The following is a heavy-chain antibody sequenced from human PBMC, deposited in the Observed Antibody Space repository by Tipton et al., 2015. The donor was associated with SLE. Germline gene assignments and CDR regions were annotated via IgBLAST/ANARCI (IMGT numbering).Heavy chain of an antibody. CDR2: IWYDGSNK. Sequence: SLRLSCAASGFTFSSYGMHWVRQAPGKGLEWVAVIWYDGSNKYYADSVKGRFTISRDNSKNTLYLQMNSLRAEDTAVYYCAKHSSSCEGYFDYWGQGTLVTVAS. CDR1: GFTFSSYG. D-gene: IGHD6-13*01. V-gene: IGHV3-33*06. CDR3: AKHSSSCEGYFDY. J-gene: IGHJ4*02.